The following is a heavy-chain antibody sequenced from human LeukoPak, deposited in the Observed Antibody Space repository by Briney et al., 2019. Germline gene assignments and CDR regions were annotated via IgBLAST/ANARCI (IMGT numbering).Heavy chain of an antibody. CDR2: IYYTGTT. J-gene: IGHJ6*02. V-gene: IGHV4-59*01. CDR3: AREDPQTTVPEGMDV. Sequence: SETLSLTCSVSGGSISTYYWSCIRQLPGKGLEWIGYIYYTGTTNYNPSLRSRVTISVDTSRNQFSLRLSSVTAADTAVYYCAREDPQTTVPEGMDVWGHGTTVIVSS. CDR1: GGSISTYY. D-gene: IGHD4-17*01.